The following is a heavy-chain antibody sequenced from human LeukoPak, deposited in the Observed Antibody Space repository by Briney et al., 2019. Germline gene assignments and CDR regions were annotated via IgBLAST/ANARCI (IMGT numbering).Heavy chain of an antibody. CDR3: AKADEYYYYYYYIDV. V-gene: IGHV3-30*18. J-gene: IGHJ6*03. CDR2: ISYDGSNK. CDR1: GFTFSSYG. D-gene: IGHD5-24*01. Sequence: AGGSLRLSCAASGFTFSSYGMHWVRQAPGKGLEWVAVISYDGSNKYYADSVKGRFTISRDNSQNTLYLQMNGLRSEDTAVFYCAKADEYYYYYYYIDVWGKGTTVTVSS.